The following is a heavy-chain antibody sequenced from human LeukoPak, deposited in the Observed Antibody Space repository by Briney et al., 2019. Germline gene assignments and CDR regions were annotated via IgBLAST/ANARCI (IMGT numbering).Heavy chain of an antibody. CDR1: GYTFTSYA. J-gene: IGHJ6*02. D-gene: IGHD6-13*01. V-gene: IGHV1-3*01. CDR2: INAGNGNT. Sequence: ASVKVSCKASGYTFTSYAMHWVRQAPGQRLEWMGWINAGNGNTKYSQKFQGRVTMTTDTSTSTAYMELRSLRSDDTAVYYCARYSSSWPEFLYYYYYYGMDVWGQGTTVTVSS. CDR3: ARYSSSWPEFLYYYYYYGMDV.